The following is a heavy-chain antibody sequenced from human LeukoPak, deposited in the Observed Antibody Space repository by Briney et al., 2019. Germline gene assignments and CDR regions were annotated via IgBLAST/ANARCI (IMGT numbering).Heavy chain of an antibody. Sequence: SQTLSLTCAISGDSVSSNSAAWNWIRQSPSRGLEWLGRTYYRSKWYNDYAVSVKSRITINPDTSKNQFSLQLNSVTPEDTAVYYCARDPENGYSSQYYFDYWGQGTLVTVSS. D-gene: IGHD5-24*01. V-gene: IGHV6-1*01. CDR3: ARDPENGYSSQYYFDY. CDR2: TYYRSKWYN. CDR1: GDSVSSNSAA. J-gene: IGHJ4*02.